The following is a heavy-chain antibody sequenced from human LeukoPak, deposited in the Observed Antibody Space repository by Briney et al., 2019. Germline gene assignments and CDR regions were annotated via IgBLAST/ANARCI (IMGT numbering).Heavy chain of an antibody. Sequence: GGSLRLSCAASGFTFSSYEMNWVRQAPGKGLEWVSYISSSGGTIYYAESVKGRFTISRDNAKNSLYLQMNSLSAEDTAVYHCARDGPDYYYGMDVWGQGTTVTVSS. CDR1: GFTFSSYE. CDR2: ISSSGGTI. V-gene: IGHV3-48*03. J-gene: IGHJ6*02. CDR3: ARDGPDYYYGMDV.